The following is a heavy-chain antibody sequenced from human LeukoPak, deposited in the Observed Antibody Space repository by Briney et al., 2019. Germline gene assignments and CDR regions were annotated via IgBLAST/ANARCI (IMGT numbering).Heavy chain of an antibody. D-gene: IGHD2-2*01. CDR2: INPNSGGT. J-gene: IGHJ4*02. CDR3: TRSTSVVLVPTAPIFF. V-gene: IGHV1-2*02. CDR1: GYTFTGYY. Sequence: ASVKVSCKASGYTFTGYYFHWVRQAPGQGLEWMGWINPNSGGTKYAQKFQGRVTMTRDTSISTAYVDLSSLRSDDTAVYYCTRSTSVVLVPTAPIFFWGQGTLVTVSS.